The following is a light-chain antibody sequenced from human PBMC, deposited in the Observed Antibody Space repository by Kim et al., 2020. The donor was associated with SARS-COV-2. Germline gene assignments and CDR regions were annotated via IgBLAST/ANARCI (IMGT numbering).Light chain of an antibody. V-gene: IGKV3-15*01. CDR2: GAS. Sequence: EIVMKQSPATLSVSPGERVTLSCRASQSIDANFAWYQQKPGQAPRLLIYGASTMATDIPARFSGSGSGTEFTLIISSLQSVDFAVYYCQQYSHWPPYTFGQGTKVDIK. J-gene: IGKJ2*01. CDR1: QSIDAN. CDR3: QQYSHWPPYT.